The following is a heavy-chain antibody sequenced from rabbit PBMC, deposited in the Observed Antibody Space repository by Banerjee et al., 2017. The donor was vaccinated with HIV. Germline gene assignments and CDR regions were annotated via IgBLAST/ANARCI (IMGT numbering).Heavy chain of an antibody. V-gene: IGHV1S45*01. CDR1: GFTISSSYV. Sequence: QEQLEESGGDLVKPGASLTLTCTASGFTISSSYVMCWVRQAPGKGLEWIACINSGGSAYYANWVNGRFTISKTSSTTVDLKMTSLTAADTATYFCARRYDGDAGYVYANNFDLWGQGTLVTVS. J-gene: IGHJ4*01. CDR3: ARRYDGDAGYVYANNFDL. D-gene: IGHD6-1*01. CDR2: INSGGSA.